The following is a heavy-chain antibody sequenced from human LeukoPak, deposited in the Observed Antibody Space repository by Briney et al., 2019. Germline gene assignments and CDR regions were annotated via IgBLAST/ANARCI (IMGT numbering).Heavy chain of an antibody. CDR3: ARVDSTNAFDV. J-gene: IGHJ3*01. D-gene: IGHD3-9*01. CDR1: GYIFTNYG. Sequence: ASVKVFCKSSGYIFTNYGFGWVRQAPGQGLEWMGWISDYNGNTESARKLQGRLTMTTDTTTCTAYMELRSLSSVDTAVYFCARVDSTNAFDVWGQGTVVTVSS. V-gene: IGHV1-18*01. CDR2: ISDYNGNT.